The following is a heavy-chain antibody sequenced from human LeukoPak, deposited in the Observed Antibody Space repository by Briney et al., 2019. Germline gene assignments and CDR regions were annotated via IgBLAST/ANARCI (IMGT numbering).Heavy chain of an antibody. CDR3: ARDPLRSSWSTYNNAMDV. V-gene: IGHV1-18*04. Sequence: ASVKVSCKASGYTFNGYYMHWVRQAPGQGLEWMGWISAYNGNTQYSQKVQGRVTMTTDASTSTAYMELVSLTSDDTAVYYCARDPLRSSWSTYNNAMDVWGQGTTVTVS. J-gene: IGHJ6*02. CDR1: GYTFNGYY. D-gene: IGHD6-13*01. CDR2: ISAYNGNT.